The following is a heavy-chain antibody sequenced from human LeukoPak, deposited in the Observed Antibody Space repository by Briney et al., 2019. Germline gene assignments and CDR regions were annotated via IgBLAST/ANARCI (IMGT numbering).Heavy chain of an antibody. CDR2: ISGSGGST. D-gene: IGHD2-21*02. CDR3: AKEPLYCGGDCYEPLDY. V-gene: IGHV3-23*01. Sequence: GGSLRLSCAASGFTFSNYGMSWVRQAPGKGLEWVSRISGSGGSTYYADSVKGRFTISRDNSKNTLYLQMNSLRDEDTAVYYCAKEPLYCGGDCYEPLDYWGQGTLVPVSS. CDR1: GFTFSNYG. J-gene: IGHJ4*02.